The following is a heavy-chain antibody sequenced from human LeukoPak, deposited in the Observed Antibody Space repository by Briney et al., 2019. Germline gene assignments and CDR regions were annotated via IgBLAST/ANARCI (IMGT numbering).Heavy chain of an antibody. D-gene: IGHD5-24*01. CDR2: IFYSGST. CDR3: ARLRRDGYSRLDV. CDR1: SDSISSYY. J-gene: IGHJ6*02. V-gene: IGHV4-59*01. Sequence: PSETLSLTCTVSSDSISSYYWSWIRQPPGKGLEWIGYIFYSGSTNYNPSLKSRVTMSVDTSKNQFSLKLNSVTPADTAGYYCARLRRDGYSRLDVWGQGTTVTVSS.